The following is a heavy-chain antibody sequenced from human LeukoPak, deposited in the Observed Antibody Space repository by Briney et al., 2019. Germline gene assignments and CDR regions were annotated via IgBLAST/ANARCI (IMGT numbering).Heavy chain of an antibody. CDR3: ARGMTKLAAAFGY. CDR2: INPNSGGT. Sequence: ASVNVSCKASGGTFSSYAISWVRQAPGQGLEWMGWINPNSGGTNYAQKFQGWVTMTRDTSISTAYMELSRLRSDDTAVYYCARGMTKLAAAFGYWGQGTLVTVSS. J-gene: IGHJ4*02. D-gene: IGHD6-13*01. CDR1: GGTFSSYA. V-gene: IGHV1-2*04.